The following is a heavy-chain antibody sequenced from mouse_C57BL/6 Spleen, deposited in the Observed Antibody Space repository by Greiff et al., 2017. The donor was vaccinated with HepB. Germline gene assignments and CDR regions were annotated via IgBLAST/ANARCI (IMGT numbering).Heavy chain of an antibody. CDR2: IHPNSGST. CDR3: ARPYYGSSSRYFDY. Sequence: QVQLQQPGAELVKPGASVKLSCKASGYTFTSYWMHWVKQRPGQGLEWIGMIHPNSGSTNYNEKFKSKATLTVDKSSSTAYMQLSSLTSEDSAVYYCARPYYGSSSRYFDYWGQGTTLTVSS. CDR1: GYTFTSYW. D-gene: IGHD1-1*01. V-gene: IGHV1-64*01. J-gene: IGHJ2*01.